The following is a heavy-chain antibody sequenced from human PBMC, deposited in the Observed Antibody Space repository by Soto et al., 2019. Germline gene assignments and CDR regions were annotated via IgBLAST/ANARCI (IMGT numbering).Heavy chain of an antibody. CDR2: IYYSGST. Sequence: SETLSLTCTVSGGSISSSSYYWGWIRQPPGKGLEWIGSIYYSGSTYYNPSLKSRVTISVDTSKNQFSLKLSSVTAADTAVYYCASQIPLISDWYNWFDPWGQGTLVTVSS. D-gene: IGHD3-9*01. CDR1: GGSISSSSYY. V-gene: IGHV4-39*01. CDR3: ASQIPLISDWYNWFDP. J-gene: IGHJ5*02.